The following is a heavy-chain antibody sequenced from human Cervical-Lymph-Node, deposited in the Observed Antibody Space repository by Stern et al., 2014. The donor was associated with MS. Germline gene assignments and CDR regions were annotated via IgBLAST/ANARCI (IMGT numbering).Heavy chain of an antibody. J-gene: IGHJ4*02. D-gene: IGHD3-3*01. Sequence: EVQLVQSGAEVKKPGEFLKISCKGSGYSFPNYWIGWGRQMPGKGLEFMGIIYPGASDVRYSPSFQGQVTISADKSISTAYLQWSSLKASDTAMYYCARGSGRDFFDYWGQGALVTVSS. CDR1: GYSFPNYW. V-gene: IGHV5-51*01. CDR3: ARGSGRDFFDY. CDR2: IYPGASDV.